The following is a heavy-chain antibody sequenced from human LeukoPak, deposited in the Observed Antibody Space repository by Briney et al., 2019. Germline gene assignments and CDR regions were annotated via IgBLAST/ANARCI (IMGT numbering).Heavy chain of an antibody. V-gene: IGHV3-23*01. CDR1: GFTFSSYA. CDR3: AKLKQWQPQRYFFEY. Sequence: GGSLRLSCAASGFTFSSYAMSWVRQAPGKGLEWVSTFSGTSTNSYADAKKGRVTISRDNSKNTLYLQMNSLRAEDTAVYYCAKLKQWQPQRYFFEYWGQGALVTVAS. CDR2: FSGTSTN. J-gene: IGHJ4*02. D-gene: IGHD6-19*01.